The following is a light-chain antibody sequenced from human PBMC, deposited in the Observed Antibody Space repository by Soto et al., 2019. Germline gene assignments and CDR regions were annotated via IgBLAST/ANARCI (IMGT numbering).Light chain of an antibody. Sequence: EIVLTQSPGTLSLSPGERATLSCRASQSVSSSYLAWYQQKPGQAPRQLIYGASSRATGIPGRFSCSGSGTDFTLTITRLEPEDFAVYYCHHYRTSFGGGTRVEIK. CDR1: QSVSSSY. J-gene: IGKJ4*01. CDR2: GAS. CDR3: HHYRTS. V-gene: IGKV3-20*01.